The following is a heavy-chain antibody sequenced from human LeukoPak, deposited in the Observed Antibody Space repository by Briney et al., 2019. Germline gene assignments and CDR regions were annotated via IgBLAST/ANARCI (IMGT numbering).Heavy chain of an antibody. D-gene: IGHD2-2*01. CDR2: IYYSGST. CDR1: GDSVSSTGYY. Sequence: SETLSLTCTVSGDSVSSTGYYWGWIRQPPGKGLEWIGTIYYSGSTYYNPSLKSRVTMSEDTSRNQFSLRLSSVSAADTAVYYCARAEYCSSTSCSLDWFDPWGQGTLVTVSS. J-gene: IGHJ5*02. V-gene: IGHV4-39*01. CDR3: ARAEYCSSTSCSLDWFDP.